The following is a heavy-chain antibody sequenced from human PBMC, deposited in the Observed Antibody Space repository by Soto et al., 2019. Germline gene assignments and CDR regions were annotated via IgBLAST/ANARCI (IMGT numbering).Heavy chain of an antibody. CDR1: GFTFNNYA. CDR3: AKGYSSAWGYFDY. CDR2: ISGSGAST. J-gene: IGHJ4*02. D-gene: IGHD6-19*01. Sequence: EVQLLESGGDLVQPGGSLRLSCAASGFTFNNYAMSWVRQAPGKGLEWVSGISGSGASTYHVDSVKGRFTISRDNSENTLYLQMNSLRAEDTDVYYCAKGYSSAWGYFDYWGKGALVTVSS. V-gene: IGHV3-23*01.